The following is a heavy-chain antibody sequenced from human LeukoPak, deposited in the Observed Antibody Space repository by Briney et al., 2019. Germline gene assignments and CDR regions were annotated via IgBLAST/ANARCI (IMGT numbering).Heavy chain of an antibody. CDR3: ARGGIPYYYDSSGYYTLDY. CDR1: GGSISSGGYY. V-gene: IGHV4-31*03. CDR2: IYYSGST. Sequence: SETLSLTCTVFGGSISSGGYYWSWIRQHPGKGLEWIGYIYYSGSTYYNPSLKSRVTISVDTSKNQFSLKLSSVTAADTAVYYCARGGIPYYYDSSGYYTLDYWGQGTLVTVSS. J-gene: IGHJ4*02. D-gene: IGHD3-22*01.